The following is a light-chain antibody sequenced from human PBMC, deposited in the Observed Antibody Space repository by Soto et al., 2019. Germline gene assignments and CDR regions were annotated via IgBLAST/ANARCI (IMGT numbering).Light chain of an antibody. J-gene: IGKJ2*01. V-gene: IGKV1-9*01. Sequence: DIQLTQSPSFLSASVGDRVTITCRASQGISSSLAWYHQKPGKPPKLLIYAASTLESGVPSRFSGSESGTEFSLTISSLQPEDSATYYCQHLNSYLRATFGQGIKLEIK. CDR3: QHLNSYLRAT. CDR1: QGISSS. CDR2: AAS.